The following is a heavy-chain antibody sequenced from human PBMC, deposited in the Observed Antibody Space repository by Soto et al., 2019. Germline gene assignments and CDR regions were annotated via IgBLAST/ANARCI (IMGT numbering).Heavy chain of an antibody. Sequence: QVQLQESGPGLVKPSQTLSLTCTVSGGSISSGDYYWSWIRQPPGKGLEWIGYIYYSGSTYYNPSRKSRVTISVDTSKNQFSLKLSSVTAADTAVYYCAREVGCSGGSCSGYFDYWGQGTLVTVSS. V-gene: IGHV4-30-4*01. CDR1: GGSISSGDYY. D-gene: IGHD2-15*01. J-gene: IGHJ4*02. CDR2: IYYSGST. CDR3: AREVGCSGGSCSGYFDY.